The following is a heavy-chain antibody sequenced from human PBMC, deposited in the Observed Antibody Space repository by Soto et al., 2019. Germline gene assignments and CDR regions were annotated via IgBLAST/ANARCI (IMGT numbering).Heavy chain of an antibody. CDR2: VFNSGST. D-gene: IGHD6-13*01. J-gene: IGHJ4*02. CDR3: AREGAAAEFDY. CDR1: RGSVSSSY. Sequence: SETLSLTCTVSRGSVSSSYWSWIRQPPGKGLEWIGTVFNSGSTNYNPSLKSRVTISVDTPKKQFSLKVSSATAADTAVYYCAREGAAAEFDYWGLGTLVTVSS. V-gene: IGHV4-59*02.